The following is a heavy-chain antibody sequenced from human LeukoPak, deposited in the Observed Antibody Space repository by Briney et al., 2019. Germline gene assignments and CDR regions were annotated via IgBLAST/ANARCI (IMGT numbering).Heavy chain of an antibody. J-gene: IGHJ6*03. V-gene: IGHV4-59*01. CDR1: GGSISSYY. D-gene: IGHD6-13*01. Sequence: SGTLSLTCTVSGGSISSYYWSWIRQPPGKGLEWIGYIYYSGSTNYNPSLKSRVTISVDTSKNQFSLKLSSVTAADTAVYYCARGSWSYYYMDVWGKGTTVTISS. CDR3: ARGSWSYYYMDV. CDR2: IYYSGST.